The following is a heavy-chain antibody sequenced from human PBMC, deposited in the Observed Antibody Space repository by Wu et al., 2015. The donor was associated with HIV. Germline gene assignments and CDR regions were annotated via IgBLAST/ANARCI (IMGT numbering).Heavy chain of an antibody. CDR2: ISGYTGRT. D-gene: IGHD3-9*01. CDR1: GYRFAGYG. CDR3: ARDRHPNDDLLTGYILEH. V-gene: IGHV1-18*01. J-gene: IGHJ1*01. Sequence: QVHLVQSGAEVKKPGSSVKVSCKTSGYRFAGYGISWVRQAPGHGLEWVAWISGYTGRTNYAERLQGRVNVTADTTSNTVYLEMRNLKSDDTATYYCARDRHPNDDLLTGYILEHWGQGTLVTVSS.